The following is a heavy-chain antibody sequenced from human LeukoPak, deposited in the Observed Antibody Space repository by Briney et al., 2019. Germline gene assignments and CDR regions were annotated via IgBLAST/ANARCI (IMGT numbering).Heavy chain of an antibody. CDR1: RFTFSSHN. J-gene: IGHJ4*02. V-gene: IGHV3-48*01. D-gene: IGHD3/OR15-3a*01. CDR3: ARDRGDFWTGYYTNYFDY. CDR2: ISDSSTTI. Sequence: GGSLRLSCAASRFTFSSHNMHWVRQAPGEGLEWVSYISDSSTTIYYADSVKGRFTISRDNARNSLYLQMNSLRAEDTAVYYCARDRGDFWTGYYTNYFDYWGQGTLVTVSS.